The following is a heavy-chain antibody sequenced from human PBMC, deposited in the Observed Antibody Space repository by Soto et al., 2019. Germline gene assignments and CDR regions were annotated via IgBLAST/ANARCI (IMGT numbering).Heavy chain of an antibody. Sequence: ASVKVSCKASGYTFTSYGISWVRQAPGQGLEWMGWISAYNGNTNYAQELQGRVTMTTDTSTSTAYMELRSLRSDDTAVYYCARFGDYYDSSGYYGGFAFDIWGQGTMVTVSS. D-gene: IGHD3-22*01. J-gene: IGHJ3*02. CDR2: ISAYNGNT. V-gene: IGHV1-18*01. CDR1: GYTFTSYG. CDR3: ARFGDYYDSSGYYGGFAFDI.